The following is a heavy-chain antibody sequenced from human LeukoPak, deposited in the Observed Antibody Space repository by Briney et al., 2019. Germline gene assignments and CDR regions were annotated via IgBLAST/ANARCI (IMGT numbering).Heavy chain of an antibody. J-gene: IGHJ4*02. CDR1: GFLFSSSP. V-gene: IGHV3-23*01. CDR3: AKTSVAATPLIDY. Sequence: GGSLRLSCTVSGFLFSSSPMSWARQAPGKGLEWVSGISDSGGSTYYADSVKGRFTISRDNSKNTLYLQMNSLRAEDTAVYYCAKTSVAATPLIDYWGQGTLVTVSS. D-gene: IGHD2-15*01. CDR2: ISDSGGST.